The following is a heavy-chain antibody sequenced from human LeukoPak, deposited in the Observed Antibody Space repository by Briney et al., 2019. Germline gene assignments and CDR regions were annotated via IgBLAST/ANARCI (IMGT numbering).Heavy chain of an antibody. J-gene: IGHJ1*01. Sequence: PGGSLRLSCAASGFTFRSAAMTWVRQGPEKGLQWVSLISSTGYNSYYADSVKGRFTVSRDNSKNIVHLQMNSLRAEDTALYYCAKDIQAANWGQGTLVTVSS. CDR1: GFTFRSAA. D-gene: IGHD5-18*01. CDR2: ISSTGYNS. V-gene: IGHV3-23*01. CDR3: AKDIQAAN.